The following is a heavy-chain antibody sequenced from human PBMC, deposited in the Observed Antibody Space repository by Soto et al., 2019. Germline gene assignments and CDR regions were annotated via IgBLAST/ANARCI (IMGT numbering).Heavy chain of an antibody. D-gene: IGHD3-10*01. CDR2: IYHSGST. J-gene: IGHJ4*02. CDR1: GFSISSAYY. V-gene: IGHV4-38-2*01. Sequence: SETLSLTCAVSGFSISSAYYWGWIRQPPGKGLEWIGSIYHSGSTYYNPSLKSRVTISLDTSKNRFSLRLSSVTAADTAVYYCASPSGSGSPTLDYWGQGTLVTVS. CDR3: ASPSGSGSPTLDY.